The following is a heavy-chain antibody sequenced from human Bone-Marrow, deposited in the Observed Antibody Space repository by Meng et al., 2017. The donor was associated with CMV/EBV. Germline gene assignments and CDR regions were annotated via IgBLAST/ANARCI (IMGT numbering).Heavy chain of an antibody. CDR2: ISAYNGNT. Sequence: ASVKVSCKASGYTFTSYGISWVRQAPGQGLEWMGWISAYNGNTNYAQKLQGRVTMTTDTSTSTAYMELRSLRSDDTAVYYCARDYDFWSGYSPAYYYYGMDVWGQGNTVTVSS. V-gene: IGHV1-18*01. CDR3: ARDYDFWSGYSPAYYYYGMDV. D-gene: IGHD3-3*01. CDR1: GYTFTSYG. J-gene: IGHJ6*02.